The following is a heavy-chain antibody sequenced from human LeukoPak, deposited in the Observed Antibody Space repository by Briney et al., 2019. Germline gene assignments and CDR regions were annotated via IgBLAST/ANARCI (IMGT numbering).Heavy chain of an antibody. Sequence: GGSLRLSCAASGFTFSSYAMNWVRQAPGRGLEWVSGFSGSGGTTYYADSVKGRFTISRDNSKNTLYLQMNSLRAEDAAVYYCANGNRCTSPNCLGYYYFYMDVWGKGTTVTVSS. CDR3: ANGNRCTSPNCLGYYYFYMDV. V-gene: IGHV3-23*01. CDR2: FSGSGGTT. J-gene: IGHJ6*03. CDR1: GFTFSSYA. D-gene: IGHD2-8*01.